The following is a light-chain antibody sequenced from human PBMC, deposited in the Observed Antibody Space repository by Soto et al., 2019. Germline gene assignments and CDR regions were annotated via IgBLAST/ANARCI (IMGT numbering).Light chain of an antibody. CDR2: GAS. V-gene: IGKV3-15*01. Sequence: EIVMTQSPTTLSVSPGPRSTLSCMASQSVSRNLAWYQQKPGQAPRXXIYGASTRATGIPARFSGSVSGTEFTLTISSLKKDDGATYYCQQYNSYLKTFGQGTKVDI. CDR1: QSVSRN. CDR3: QQYNSYLKT. J-gene: IGKJ1*01.